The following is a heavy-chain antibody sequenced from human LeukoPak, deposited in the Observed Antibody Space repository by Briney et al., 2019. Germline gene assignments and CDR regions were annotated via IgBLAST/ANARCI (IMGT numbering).Heavy chain of an antibody. J-gene: IGHJ4*02. CDR1: GGSISNYY. D-gene: IGHD6-19*01. CDR2: IFYRGST. CDR3: ARGPPYSSGWSDY. V-gene: IGHV4-59*01. Sequence: SSETLSLSCNVSGGSISNYYWSWIRQPPGKGVEWIGHIFYRGSTNYNPSLESRVTISLDTSKNQFSLRLNSVTAADTAVYYCARGPPYSSGWSDYWGQGTLVIVSS.